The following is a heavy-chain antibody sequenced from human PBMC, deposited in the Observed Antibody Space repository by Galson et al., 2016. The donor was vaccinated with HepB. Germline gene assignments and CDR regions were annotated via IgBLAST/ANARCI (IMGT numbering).Heavy chain of an antibody. V-gene: IGHV3-64D*09. J-gene: IGHJ4*02. CDR2: ISHSGSNT. CDR1: GFTFSDFA. CDR3: VKPGGTPTTNFDY. Sequence: SLRLSCAASGFTFSDFAIHWVRQAPGKGLESVSVISHSGSNTYYADSVKGRFTISRDNAKNSLYLQMTSLRPEDTALYHCVKPGGTPTTNFDYWGQGTLVIVSS. D-gene: IGHD2-15*01.